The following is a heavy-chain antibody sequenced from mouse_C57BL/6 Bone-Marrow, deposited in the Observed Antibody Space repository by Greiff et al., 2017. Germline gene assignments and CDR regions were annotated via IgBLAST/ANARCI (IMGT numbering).Heavy chain of an antibody. CDR2: IDPENGDT. V-gene: IGHV14-4*01. D-gene: IGHD1-1*01. J-gene: IGHJ2*01. CDR1: GFNIKDDY. Sequence: EVKLQESGAELVRPGASVKLSCTASGFNIKDDYMHWVKQRPEQGLEWIGWIDPENGDTEYASKFQGKATITADTSSNPAYLQLSSLTSEDTAVYYCTMGYGSSCYFDYWGQGTTLTVSS. CDR3: TMGYGSSCYFDY.